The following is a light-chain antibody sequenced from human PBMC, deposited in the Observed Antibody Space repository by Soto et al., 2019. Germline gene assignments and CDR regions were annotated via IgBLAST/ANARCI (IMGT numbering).Light chain of an antibody. CDR2: GAS. CDR3: QEYGSPLN. Sequence: DIVLTQSPGTLSLSPGERATLSCRASQSVSCSDLAWYQHKPGQAPTLLIYGASIRATGIPDRFSCSGSGTAVTLTISGLEPDDFGVYYCQEYGSPLNFGGGIKVEIK. CDR1: QSVSCSD. V-gene: IGKV3-20*01. J-gene: IGKJ4*01.